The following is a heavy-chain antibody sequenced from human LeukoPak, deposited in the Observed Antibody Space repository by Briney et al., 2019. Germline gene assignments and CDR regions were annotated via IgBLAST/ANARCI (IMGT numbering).Heavy chain of an antibody. D-gene: IGHD3-16*02. J-gene: IGHJ5*01. Sequence: ASVKVSCKASGGTFSTYAINWVRQAPGQGLEWMGGIIPMYGTTNYAQKFQDRVTIIADESTSTAYMELSSLTSEDTAVYYCARGLAPPGVINLNWFDSWGQGTLVTVSS. CDR1: GGTFSTYA. V-gene: IGHV1-69*13. CDR2: IIPMYGTT. CDR3: ARGLAPPGVINLNWFDS.